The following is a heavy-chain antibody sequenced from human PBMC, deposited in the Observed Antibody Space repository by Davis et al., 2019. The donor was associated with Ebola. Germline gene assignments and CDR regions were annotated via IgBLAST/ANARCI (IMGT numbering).Heavy chain of an antibody. CDR1: GYTFTSYY. CDR2: INPSGGST. D-gene: IGHD6-13*01. J-gene: IGHJ5*02. Sequence: ASSENVSCKASGYTFTSYYMHWVRQAPGQGLEGMGIINPSGGSTSYAQNFHGRVTMTRDTSTSTVYMELSSLRSEDTAVYYRARYPAIAAPCTPRTDWFDPWGQGTLVTVSS. V-gene: IGHV1-46*01. CDR3: ARYPAIAAPCTPRTDWFDP.